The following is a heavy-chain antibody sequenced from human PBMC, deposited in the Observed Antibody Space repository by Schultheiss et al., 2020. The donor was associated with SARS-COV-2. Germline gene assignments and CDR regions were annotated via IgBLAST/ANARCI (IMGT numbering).Heavy chain of an antibody. CDR2: IYTSGST. J-gene: IGHJ6*03. CDR1: GGSFSGYY. D-gene: IGHD3-3*01. Sequence: SETLSLTCVASGGSFSGYYWSWIRQPAGKGLEWIGRIYTSGSTNYNPSLKSRVTISVDTSKNQFSLKLSSVTAADTAVYYCARVHYDFWSGFYYYYMDVWGKGTTVTVSS. CDR3: ARVHYDFWSGFYYYYMDV. V-gene: IGHV4-4*07.